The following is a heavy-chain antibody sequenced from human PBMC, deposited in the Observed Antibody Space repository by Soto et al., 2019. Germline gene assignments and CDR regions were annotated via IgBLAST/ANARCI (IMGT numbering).Heavy chain of an antibody. Sequence: SETLSLTCTVSGGSISSGGYYWSWIRQHPGKGLEWIGYIYYSGSTYYNPSLKSRVTISVDTSKNQFSLKLSSVTAADTAVYYCARKDNRYSSRWDNWFDPWGKGTLVTVSS. J-gene: IGHJ5*02. D-gene: IGHD6-13*01. V-gene: IGHV4-31*03. CDR2: IYYSGST. CDR3: ARKDNRYSSRWDNWFDP. CDR1: GGSISSGGYY.